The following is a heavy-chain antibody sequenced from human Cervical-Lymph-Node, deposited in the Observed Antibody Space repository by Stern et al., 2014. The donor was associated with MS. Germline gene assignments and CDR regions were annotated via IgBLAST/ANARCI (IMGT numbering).Heavy chain of an antibody. V-gene: IGHV4-59*01. CDR2: IYYTGST. D-gene: IGHD6-19*01. J-gene: IGHJ4*02. CDR1: GDSMSSYY. CDR3: ARLSSGWYAY. Sequence: QLQLQESGPGLVKPSETLSLTCTVSGDSMSSYYWSWIRQPPGKGLEWIGSIYYTGSTDYNPSLKSRVPISVDPSKNQFSLRLTSVTAADTAVYYCARLSSGWYAYWGQGTLVTVSS.